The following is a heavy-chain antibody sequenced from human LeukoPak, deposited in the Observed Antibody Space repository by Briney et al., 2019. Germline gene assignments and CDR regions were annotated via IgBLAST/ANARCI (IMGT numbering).Heavy chain of an antibody. Sequence: GGSLRLSCAASGFTFSSYWVSWVRQAPGKGLEWVANIKQDGSEKYYVDSVKGRFTISRDNAKNSLYLQMNSLRAEDTAVYYCARDLPEYYYDSSGYYFDPWGQGTLVTVSS. J-gene: IGHJ5*02. CDR1: GFTFSSYW. D-gene: IGHD3-22*01. CDR3: ARDLPEYYYDSSGYYFDP. V-gene: IGHV3-7*01. CDR2: IKQDGSEK.